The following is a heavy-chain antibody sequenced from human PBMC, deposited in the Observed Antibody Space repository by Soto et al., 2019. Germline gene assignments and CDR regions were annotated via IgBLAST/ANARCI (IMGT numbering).Heavy chain of an antibody. CDR2: IVVGSGST. Sequence: SVKVSCKASGFTFSSSGIHWVRQARGQRLEWIGWIVVGSGSTNYAQKFQERVTITRDVSTNTAYMELTSLRSEDTAVYYCARTEVPESSSWNPCDPWGQGTLVTVSS. V-gene: IGHV1-58*02. D-gene: IGHD6-13*01. CDR1: GFTFSSSG. CDR3: ARTEVPESSSWNPCDP. J-gene: IGHJ5*02.